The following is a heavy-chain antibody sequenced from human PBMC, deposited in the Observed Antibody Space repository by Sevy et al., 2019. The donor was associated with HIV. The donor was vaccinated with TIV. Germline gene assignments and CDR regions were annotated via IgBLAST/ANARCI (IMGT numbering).Heavy chain of an antibody. CDR2: ISGYEGKT. V-gene: IGHV1-18*01. J-gene: IGHJ4*02. CDR1: GYTFTIYG. D-gene: IGHD3-22*01. Sequence: ASVKVSCRVSGYTFTIYGISWVRQAPGKGLEWLGWISGYEGKTNYAQKVQGRVTMNTDTLTTTAYMELRGLRIDDTAVYYCARDRRVYDSSFGRGDFWAQGTLVTVSS. CDR3: ARDRRVYDSSFGRGDF.